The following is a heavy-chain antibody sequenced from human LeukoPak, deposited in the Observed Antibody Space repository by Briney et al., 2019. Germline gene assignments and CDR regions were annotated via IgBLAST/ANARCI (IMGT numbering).Heavy chain of an antibody. D-gene: IGHD6-13*01. CDR1: GYTFTSYC. CDR2: ISAYNGNT. V-gene: IGHV1-18*01. J-gene: IGHJ5*02. CDR3: ARDPRLYSSSWYEWGLNWFDP. Sequence: ASVKVSCKASGYTFTSYCISWVRQAPGQGLEWMGWISAYNGNTNYAQKFQGRVTMTRDTSISTAYMELSRLRSDDTAVYYCARDPRLYSSSWYEWGLNWFDPWGPGTLVTVSS.